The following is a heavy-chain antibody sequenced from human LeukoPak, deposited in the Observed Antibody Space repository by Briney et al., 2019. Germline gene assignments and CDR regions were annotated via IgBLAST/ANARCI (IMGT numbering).Heavy chain of an antibody. CDR1: GFTFSSYS. D-gene: IGHD6-19*01. CDR3: AKGLPPGAVSVVFDY. Sequence: GGSLRLSCAASGFTFSSYSMNWVRQAPGKGLEWVAVISYDGSNKYYADSVKGRFTISRDNSKNTLYMQMNSLRAEDTAVFYCAKGLPPGAVSVVFDYWGRGTLVTVSS. J-gene: IGHJ4*02. V-gene: IGHV3-30*18. CDR2: ISYDGSNK.